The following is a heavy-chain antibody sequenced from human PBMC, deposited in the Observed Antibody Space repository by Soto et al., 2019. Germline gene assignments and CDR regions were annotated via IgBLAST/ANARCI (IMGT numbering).Heavy chain of an antibody. CDR2: INGGGDST. V-gene: IGHV3-23*01. J-gene: IGHJ4*02. Sequence: GGSLRLSCAASGFTFSSYAMSWVRQAPGKGLEWVSGINGGGDSTYFADSVRGRFTISRDNSKNTLFLQMNSPRAEDTAVYYCARGWTFDLWGQGTLVTVSS. CDR1: GFTFSSYA. CDR3: ARGWTFDL. D-gene: IGHD1-1*01.